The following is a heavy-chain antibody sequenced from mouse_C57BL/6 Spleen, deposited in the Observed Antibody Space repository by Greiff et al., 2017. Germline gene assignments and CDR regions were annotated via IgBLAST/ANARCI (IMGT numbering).Heavy chain of an antibody. D-gene: IGHD3-2*01. V-gene: IGHV1-82*01. CDR2: IYPGDGDT. CDR1: GYAFSSSW. Sequence: VQLQESGPELVKPGASVKISCKASGYAFSSSWMNWVKQRPGKGLEWIGRIYPGDGDTNYNGKFKGKATLTADKSSSTAYMQLSSLTSEDSAVYFCALDSSSFAYWGQGTLVTVSA. J-gene: IGHJ3*01. CDR3: ALDSSSFAY.